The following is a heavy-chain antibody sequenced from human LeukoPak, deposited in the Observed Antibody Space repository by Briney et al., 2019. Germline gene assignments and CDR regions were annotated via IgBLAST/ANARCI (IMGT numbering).Heavy chain of an antibody. CDR3: TRHSPQFYGY. J-gene: IGHJ4*02. CDR2: IYHSGST. CDR1: GYSISGGYY. Sequence: PSGTLSLTCTVSGYSISGGYYWGWTRQPPGKGLEWIGSIYHSGSTYYNPSLKSRVTISVDTSKNQFSLKQSSGAAAGTPEYYATRHSPQFYGYWGQG. D-gene: IGHD3-16*01. V-gene: IGHV4-38-2*02.